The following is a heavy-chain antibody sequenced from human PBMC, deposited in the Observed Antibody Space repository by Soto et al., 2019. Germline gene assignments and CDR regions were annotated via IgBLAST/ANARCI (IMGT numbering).Heavy chain of an antibody. D-gene: IGHD6-13*01. V-gene: IGHV4-59*01. Sequence: SETLSLTCTVSGGSISGYYWSWIRQPPGKGLEWIGYIYYSGSTNYNPSLKSRVTISVDTSKNQFSLKLSSVTAADTAVYYCARGRTYSSSWYDYWGQGTLVTVSS. CDR2: IYYSGST. CDR3: ARGRTYSSSWYDY. CDR1: GGSISGYY. J-gene: IGHJ4*02.